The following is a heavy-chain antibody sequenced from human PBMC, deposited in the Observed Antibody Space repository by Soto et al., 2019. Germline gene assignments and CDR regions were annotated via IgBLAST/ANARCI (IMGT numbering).Heavy chain of an antibody. Sequence: VQLLASGGGLVQPGGSLRLSCVVSGFTFTNYGVTWVRQAPGKGLQWVSGFSGGSGTTHYRDSVKGRFTISRDDSKSTVYLQMNSLGVDHTAVYYCVKWNGYGDYWGQGTLVTVSS. CDR3: VKWNGYGDY. CDR2: FSGGSGTT. CDR1: GFTFTNYG. V-gene: IGHV3-23*01. J-gene: IGHJ4*02. D-gene: IGHD1-1*01.